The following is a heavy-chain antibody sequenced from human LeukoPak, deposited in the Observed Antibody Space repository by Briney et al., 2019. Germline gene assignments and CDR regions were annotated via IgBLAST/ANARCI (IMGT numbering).Heavy chain of an antibody. CDR2: IYSDNT. D-gene: IGHD4/OR15-4a*01. J-gene: IGHJ4*02. Sequence: GGSLRLSCAASGFTFSSYSMNWVRQAPGKGLEWVSFIYSDNTHYSDSVKGRFTISRDNSKNTLYLQMNSLRAEDTAVYYCARRAGAYSHPYDHGGQGTRVTVSS. V-gene: IGHV3-53*01. CDR3: ARRAGAYSHPYDH. CDR1: GFTFSSYS.